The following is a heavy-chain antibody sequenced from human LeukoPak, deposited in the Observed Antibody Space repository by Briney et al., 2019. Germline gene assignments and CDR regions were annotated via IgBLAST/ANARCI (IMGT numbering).Heavy chain of an antibody. CDR2: INHSGST. J-gene: IGHJ5*02. D-gene: IGHD3-10*01. CDR3: AGRVMWFGELKS. CDR1: GGSFSGYY. Sequence: SKTLSLTCAVYGGSFSGYYWSWIRQPPGKGLEWIGEINHSGSTNYNPSLKSRVTISVDTSKNQFSLKLSSVTAADTAVYYCAGRVMWFGELKSWGQGTLVTVSS. V-gene: IGHV4-34*01.